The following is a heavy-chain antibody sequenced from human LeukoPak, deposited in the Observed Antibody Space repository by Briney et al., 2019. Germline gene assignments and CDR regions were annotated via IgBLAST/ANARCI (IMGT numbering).Heavy chain of an antibody. J-gene: IGHJ4*02. D-gene: IGHD3-22*01. CDR1: GFTFSSYS. Sequence: PGGSLRLSCAASGFTFSSYSMNWVRQAPGKGLEWVSSISSSSSYIYYADSVKVRCTISRDNAKNSLYLQMNSIRPEDTAVSYCAREDDSSGYYHFVYWGQGPLVTVST. V-gene: IGHV3-21*04. CDR2: ISSSSSYI. CDR3: AREDDSSGYYHFVY.